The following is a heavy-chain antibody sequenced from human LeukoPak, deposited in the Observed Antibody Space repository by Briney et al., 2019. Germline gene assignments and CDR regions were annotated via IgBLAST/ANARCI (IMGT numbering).Heavy chain of an antibody. Sequence: GGFLRLSCAASGFTFSSYAMSWVRQAPGKGLEWVSVISNSGGSTYYADSVKGRFTISRDNSKNTLYLQMNSLRAEDTAVYYCARDISSGWYYYGMDVWGQGTTVTVSS. CDR1: GFTFSSYA. J-gene: IGHJ6*02. CDR2: ISNSGGST. D-gene: IGHD6-19*01. CDR3: ARDISSGWYYYGMDV. V-gene: IGHV3-23*01.